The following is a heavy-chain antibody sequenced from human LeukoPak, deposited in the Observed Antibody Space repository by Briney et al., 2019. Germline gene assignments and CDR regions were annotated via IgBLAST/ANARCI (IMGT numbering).Heavy chain of an antibody. Sequence: PGASAKVSCKTSEYTFTAYFFHWVRQAPGQGLEWMGWINPDGGGTNYAQKFQGRVTITRDTSINTAYMELSRLRSDDTAVYYCVRGSGYSLTYWGQGTLVTVSS. CDR1: EYTFTAYF. J-gene: IGHJ4*02. CDR3: VRGSGYSLTY. D-gene: IGHD3-22*01. V-gene: IGHV1-2*02. CDR2: INPDGGGT.